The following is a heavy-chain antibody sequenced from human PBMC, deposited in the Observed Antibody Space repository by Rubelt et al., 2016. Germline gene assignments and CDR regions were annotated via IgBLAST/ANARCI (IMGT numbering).Heavy chain of an antibody. CDR3: AKRTQRSSSSWHWFDP. CDR2: IRYRGNT. Sequence: QPQLQESGPGLVKPSETLSLTCTVFGDSITSSSYYWGWIRRPPGKGLEWIGSIRYRGNTYCNTSLKSRLTMSVDASKSQFSLNRSSVTAADTAMDYCAKRTQRSSSSWHWFDPWGQGTLVNVAS. J-gene: IGHJ5*02. CDR1: GDSITSSSYY. D-gene: IGHD6-13*01. V-gene: IGHV4-39*07.